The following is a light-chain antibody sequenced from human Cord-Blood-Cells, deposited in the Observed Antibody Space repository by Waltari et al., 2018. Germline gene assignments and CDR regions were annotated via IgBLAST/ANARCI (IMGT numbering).Light chain of an antibody. Sequence: QSALTQPASVSGCPGQSITISCTGTSSDVGSYNLVSLYQQHPGKAPKLMIYEGSKRPSGVSNRFAGSKSGNAASLTISGLQAEDEADYCCCSYAGSSTLVFGGGTKLTVL. V-gene: IGLV2-23*01. CDR2: EGS. J-gene: IGLJ3*02. CDR3: CSYAGSSTLV. CDR1: SSDVGSYNL.